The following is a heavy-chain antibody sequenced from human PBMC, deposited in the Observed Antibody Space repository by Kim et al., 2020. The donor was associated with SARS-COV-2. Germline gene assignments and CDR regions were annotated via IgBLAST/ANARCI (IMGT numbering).Heavy chain of an antibody. J-gene: IGHJ4*01. Sequence: GGSLRLSCAASGFTFSIYSMNWVRQAPGKGLEWVSFVSSSETYIYYADSVKGRFTISRDNAKNSLYLQMNSLRAEDTAVYYCARDRSYSGTYQNQYDFYYWGHGTLVTVSS. CDR1: GFTFSIYS. CDR3: ARDRSYSGTYQNQYDFYY. D-gene: IGHD1-26*01. CDR2: VSSSETYI. V-gene: IGHV3-21*06.